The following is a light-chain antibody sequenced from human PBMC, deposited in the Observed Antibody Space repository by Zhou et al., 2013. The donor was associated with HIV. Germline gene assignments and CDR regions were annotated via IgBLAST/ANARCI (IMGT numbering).Light chain of an antibody. V-gene: IGKV1-39*01. CDR2: AAS. CDR1: QSISKY. Sequence: IQMTQSPSIVSASLGVRVTITCRASQSISKYLNWYQHKPGKAPKLLIYAASYLESGVPSRFSGSGSGTDFTLTISSLQPEDFATYFCQQSQTTPALTFGGGTKVEIK. CDR3: QQSQTTPALT. J-gene: IGKJ4*01.